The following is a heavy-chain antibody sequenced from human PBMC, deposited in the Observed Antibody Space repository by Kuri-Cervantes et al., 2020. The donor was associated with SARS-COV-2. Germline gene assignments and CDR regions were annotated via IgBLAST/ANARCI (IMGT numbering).Heavy chain of an antibody. CDR3: ARTRGGGYSSSWYY. Sequence: ESLKISCAVYGGSFSGYYWSWIRQPPGKGLEWIGEINHSGSTNYNPSLKSRVTISVDTSKNQFSLKLSSVTAADTAVYYCARTRGGGYSSSWYYWGQGTLVTVSS. D-gene: IGHD6-13*01. CDR1: GGSFSGYY. J-gene: IGHJ4*02. V-gene: IGHV4-34*01. CDR2: INHSGST.